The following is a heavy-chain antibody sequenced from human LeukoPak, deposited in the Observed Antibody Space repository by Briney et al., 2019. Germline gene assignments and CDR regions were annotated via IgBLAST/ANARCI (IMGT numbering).Heavy chain of an antibody. CDR1: GFTFSSYA. D-gene: IGHD4-23*01. V-gene: IGHV3-23*01. J-gene: IGHJ4*02. CDR2: ISGSGGST. CDR3: AKTLSSYGGSDY. Sequence: GGSLRLSSAASGFTFSSYAMSWVRQAPGKGLEWVSAISGSGGSTYYADSVKGRFTISRDNSKNTLYLQMNSLRAEDTVVYYCAKTLSSYGGSDYWGQGTLVTVSS.